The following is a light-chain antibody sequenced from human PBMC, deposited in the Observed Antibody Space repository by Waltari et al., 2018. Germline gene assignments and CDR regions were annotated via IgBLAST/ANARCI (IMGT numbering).Light chain of an antibody. CDR1: QGISSY. Sequence: IQLTQSPSSLSASVGDRVTIPGRASQGISSYLAWYQQKPGKAPKLLIYAASTLQSGVPSRFSGSGSGTEFTLTISSLQPEDFATYYCQQLNSYPPETFGQGTKLEIK. V-gene: IGKV1-9*01. CDR3: QQLNSYPPET. J-gene: IGKJ2*01. CDR2: AAS.